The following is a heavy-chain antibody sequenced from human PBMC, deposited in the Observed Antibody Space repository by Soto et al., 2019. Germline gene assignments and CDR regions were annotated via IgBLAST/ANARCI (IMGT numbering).Heavy chain of an antibody. V-gene: IGHV3-43*01. D-gene: IGHD3-22*01. J-gene: IGHJ4*02. CDR2: ISWDGGST. CDR3: EKSQAFYYDSSGYAAPFDY. Sequence: GGSLRLSCAASGFTFDDYTMHWVRQAPGKGLEWVSLISWDGGSTYYADSVKGRFTISRDNSKNSLYLQMNSLRTEDTALYYCEKSQAFYYDSSGYAAPFDYWGQGTLVTVSS. CDR1: GFTFDDYT.